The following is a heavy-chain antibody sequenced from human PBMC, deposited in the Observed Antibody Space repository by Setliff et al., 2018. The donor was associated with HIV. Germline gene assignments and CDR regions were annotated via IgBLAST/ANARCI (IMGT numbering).Heavy chain of an antibody. V-gene: IGHV4-39*01. J-gene: IGHJ2*01. CDR2: ITYSGTT. D-gene: IGHD3-22*01. CDR1: GGSISSSPHH. Sequence: PSETLSLTCTVSGGSISSSPHHWGWIRQPPGQGLEWIGSITYSGTTYYNPSLKSRVTISGDTSKNQFSLKLSSVAAADTAVFYCLNYYYSSTYEDWYFDLWGRGTLVTVSS. CDR3: LNYYYSSTYEDWYFDL.